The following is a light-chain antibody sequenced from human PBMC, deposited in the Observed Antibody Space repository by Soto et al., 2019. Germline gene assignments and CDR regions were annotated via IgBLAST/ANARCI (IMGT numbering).Light chain of an antibody. CDR2: EVS. CDR1: SSDVGGYNY. CDR3: SSYTSSSYGV. J-gene: IGLJ1*01. V-gene: IGLV2-14*01. Sequence: QSALTQPASVSGSPGQSITISCTGTSSDVGGYNYVSWYQQHPGKAPKLMIYEVSNWPSGVSNRFSGSKSGNTASLTISGLQAEDEADYYCSSYTSSSYGVFGTGTKLTVL.